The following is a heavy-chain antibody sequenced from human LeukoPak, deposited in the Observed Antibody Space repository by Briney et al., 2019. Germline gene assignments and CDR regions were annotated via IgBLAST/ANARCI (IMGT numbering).Heavy chain of an antibody. D-gene: IGHD1-1*01. Sequence: GGSLRPSCAASGFTFSSYEMNWVRQAPGKGLEWVSYIISSGSAIHYADSVKGRFTISRDNAKNSLYLQMNSLRAEDTAVYYCAREGWNDDLDYWGQGTLVTVSS. CDR1: GFTFSSYE. V-gene: IGHV3-48*03. CDR2: IISSGSAI. CDR3: AREGWNDDLDY. J-gene: IGHJ4*02.